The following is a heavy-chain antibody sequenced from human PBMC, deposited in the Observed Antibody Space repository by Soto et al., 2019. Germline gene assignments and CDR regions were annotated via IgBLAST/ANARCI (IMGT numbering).Heavy chain of an antibody. D-gene: IGHD6-13*01. Sequence: SGPTLVNPPASVKVSCKASGGTFSSYAISWVRQAPGQGLEWMGGIIPIFGTANYAQKFQGRVTITADESTSTAYMELSSLRSEDTAVYYCASAGGIATEPNWFGPWGQGTLVTVSS. J-gene: IGHJ5*02. CDR2: IIPIFGTA. V-gene: IGHV1-69*13. CDR3: ASAGGIATEPNWFGP. CDR1: GGTFSSYA.